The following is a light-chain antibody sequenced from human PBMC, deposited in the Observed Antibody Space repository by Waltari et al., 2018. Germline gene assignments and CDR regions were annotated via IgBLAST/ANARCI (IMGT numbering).Light chain of an antibody. V-gene: IGKV1-8*01. CDR1: QVIRTY. Sequence: AIRVTQSPSSLSASTGDSVTITCRASQVIRTYLGWYQQKPGKAPKLLLYAVSTLQSGVPSRFSGSGSGTDFALHIQNLQSEDFATYFCQQYYAFPRTFGQGTRVEV. J-gene: IGKJ1*01. CDR2: AVS. CDR3: QQYYAFPRT.